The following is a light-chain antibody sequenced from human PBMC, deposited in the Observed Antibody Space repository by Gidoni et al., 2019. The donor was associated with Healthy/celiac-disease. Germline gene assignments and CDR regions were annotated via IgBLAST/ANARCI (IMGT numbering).Light chain of an antibody. J-gene: IGKJ1*01. CDR3: QQCYSSPRT. CDR2: AAS. V-gene: IGKV1-39*01. CDR1: QGISSY. Sequence: DIQIPQSPSYLSAPVGDRDTTTCRARQGISSYLHWYQQKPGKAPSLLIYAASSLQSGVPARFSGSGSGTDFTLTLSSLQPEDFATSYCQQCYSSPRTFGQGTQVEIK.